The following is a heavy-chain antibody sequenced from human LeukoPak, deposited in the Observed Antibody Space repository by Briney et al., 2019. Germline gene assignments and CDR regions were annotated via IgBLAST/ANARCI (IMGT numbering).Heavy chain of an antibody. Sequence: GASVKVSCKASGYTFTSYAMDWVRQAPGQGLEWMGWINTNTGNPTYAQGFTGRLVFSLDTSISTAYLQISSLKADDTAVYYCARDSSPYYSHYYGMDVWGQGTTVTVSS. J-gene: IGHJ6*02. CDR1: GYTFTSYA. V-gene: IGHV7-4-1*02. CDR2: INTNTGNP. CDR3: ARDSSPYYSHYYGMDV. D-gene: IGHD6-19*01.